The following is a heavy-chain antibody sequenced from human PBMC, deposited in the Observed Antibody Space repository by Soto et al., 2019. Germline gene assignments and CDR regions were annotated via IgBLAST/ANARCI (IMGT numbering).Heavy chain of an antibody. D-gene: IGHD1-7*01. J-gene: IGHJ3*02. CDR1: GGSFSGYY. V-gene: IGHV4-34*01. CDR2: INHSGSI. CDR3: ARGGSYNWNYGRRAFDI. Sequence: SETLSLTCAVYGGSFSGYYWSWIRQPPGKGLEWIGEINHSGSINYNPSLKSRVTISVDTSKNQFSLKLSSVTAADTAVYYCARGGSYNWNYGRRAFDIWGQGTMVTVSS.